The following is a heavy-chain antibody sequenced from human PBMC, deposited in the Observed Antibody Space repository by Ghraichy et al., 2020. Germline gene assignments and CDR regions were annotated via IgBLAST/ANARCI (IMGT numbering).Heavy chain of an antibody. CDR2: IRTDGSTE. CDR3: AKDSFGPFDY. Sequence: SCAASGFTFKYYGMHWVRQAPGKGLEWVAFIRTDGSTEYNAGSVKGRLTISRDNSKNMLYLQMDSLRVEDTAVYYCAKDSFGPFDYWGQGTLVTVSS. D-gene: IGHD3-10*01. J-gene: IGHJ4*02. V-gene: IGHV3-30*02. CDR1: GFTFKYYG.